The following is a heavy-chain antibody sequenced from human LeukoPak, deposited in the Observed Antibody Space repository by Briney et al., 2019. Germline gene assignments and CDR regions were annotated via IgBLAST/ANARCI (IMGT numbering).Heavy chain of an antibody. D-gene: IGHD3-22*01. CDR3: ARDYDSSGYYYL. J-gene: IGHJ4*02. Sequence: ASVKVSCKASGGTFSSYAISWVRQAPGQGLEWMGGIIPIFGTANYAQKFQGRVTITADKSTSTAYMELSSLRSEDTAVYYCARDYDSSGYYYLWGQGTLVTVSS. V-gene: IGHV1-69*06. CDR2: IIPIFGTA. CDR1: GGTFSSYA.